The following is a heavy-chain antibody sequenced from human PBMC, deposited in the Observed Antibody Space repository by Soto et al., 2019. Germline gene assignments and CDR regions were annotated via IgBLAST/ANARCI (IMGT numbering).Heavy chain of an antibody. J-gene: IGHJ6*02. Sequence: PGGSLRLSCAASGFTFSSYAMHWVRQAPGKGLEWVAVISHDGSNKYHADSVKGRFTISRDNSKNTLYLQMNSLRAEDTAVYYCAREGITMIVVVGYYGMDVWGQGTTVTVSS. CDR2: ISHDGSNK. CDR3: AREGITMIVVVGYYGMDV. D-gene: IGHD3-22*01. CDR1: GFTFSSYA. V-gene: IGHV3-30-3*01.